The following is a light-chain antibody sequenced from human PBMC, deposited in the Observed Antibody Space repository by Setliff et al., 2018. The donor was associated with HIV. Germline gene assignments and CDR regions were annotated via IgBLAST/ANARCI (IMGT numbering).Light chain of an antibody. CDR1: SSDVGGYNY. V-gene: IGLV2-14*03. CDR2: DVS. CDR3: ISCTSSTVV. Sequence: QSALTQPASVSGSPGQSITISCTGTSSDVGGYNYVSWYQQHPGKPPKLMISDVSNRPSGVSNRFSGSKSGNTASLTISGLQAEDEADYYCISCTSSTVVFGGGTKVTVL. J-gene: IGLJ2*01.